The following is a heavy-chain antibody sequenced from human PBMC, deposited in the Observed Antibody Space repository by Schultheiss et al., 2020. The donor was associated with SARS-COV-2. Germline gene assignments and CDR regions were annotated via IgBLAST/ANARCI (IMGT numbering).Heavy chain of an antibody. V-gene: IGHV4-59*01. J-gene: IGHJ3*02. Sequence: SETLSLTCTVSGGSISSYYRSWIRQPPGKGLEWIGYIYYSGSTNYNPSLKSRVTISVDTSKNQFSLKLSSVTAADTAVYYCARLDPAFDIWGQGTMVTVSS. CDR1: GGSISSYY. CDR2: IYYSGST. CDR3: ARLDPAFDI.